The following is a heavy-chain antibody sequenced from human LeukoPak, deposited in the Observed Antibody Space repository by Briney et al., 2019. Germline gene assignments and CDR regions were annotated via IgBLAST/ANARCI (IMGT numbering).Heavy chain of an antibody. CDR2: SSSIGGRT. D-gene: IGHD3-16*01. V-gene: IGHV3-23*01. CDR1: GFTFSSHG. CDR3: AKDDAWGRFYH. J-gene: IGHJ1*01. Sequence: GGSLRLSCAASGFTFSSHGMNWVRQAPGKGLEWVSGSSSIGGRTYYADSVKGRFTITRDNSRNTLYLQMNSLRAEDTGVYYCAKDDAWGRFYHWGQGTLVTVSS.